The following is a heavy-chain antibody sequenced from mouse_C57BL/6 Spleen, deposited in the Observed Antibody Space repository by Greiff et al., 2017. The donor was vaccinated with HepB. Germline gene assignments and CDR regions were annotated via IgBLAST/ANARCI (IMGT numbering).Heavy chain of an antibody. J-gene: IGHJ4*01. Sequence: VQLTESGPELVKPGASVKISCKASGYSFTDYNMNWVKQSKGNNLEWIGVINPNYGTTSYTQKCKGKATLTVAKSSSTAYMQLNSLTSEDAAVYYCANYDYGAMDYWGQGTSVTVSS. V-gene: IGHV1-39*01. CDR2: INPNYGTT. CDR1: GYSFTDYN. D-gene: IGHD2-4*01. CDR3: ANYDYGAMDY.